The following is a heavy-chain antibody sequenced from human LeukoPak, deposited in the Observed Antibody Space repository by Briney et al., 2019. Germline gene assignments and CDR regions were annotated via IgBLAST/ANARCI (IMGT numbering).Heavy chain of an antibody. CDR3: ARDAGGRTQREGWFDP. Sequence: GGSLRLSCAASGFTFSSYEMNWVRQAPGKGLEWVSYISSSGSTIYYADSVKGRFTISRDNAKNLLYLQMNSLRVEDTAIYYCARDAGGRTQREGWFDPWGQGTLVTVSS. CDR2: ISSSGSTI. V-gene: IGHV3-48*03. D-gene: IGHD1-1*01. J-gene: IGHJ5*02. CDR1: GFTFSSYE.